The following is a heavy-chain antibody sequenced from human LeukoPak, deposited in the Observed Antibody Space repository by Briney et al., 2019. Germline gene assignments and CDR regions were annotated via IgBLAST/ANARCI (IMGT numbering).Heavy chain of an antibody. D-gene: IGHD4-17*01. Sequence: SQTLSLTCAVSGGSISSGGYSWGWIRQPPGKGLEWIGYIYHSGSTYYNPSLKSRLTISVDRSKNQFSLKLSSVTAADTAVYYCARSGRRYYFDYWCQGTLVIVSA. CDR3: ARSGRRYYFDY. J-gene: IGHJ4*02. CDR1: GGSISSGGYS. V-gene: IGHV4-30-2*01. CDR2: IYHSGST.